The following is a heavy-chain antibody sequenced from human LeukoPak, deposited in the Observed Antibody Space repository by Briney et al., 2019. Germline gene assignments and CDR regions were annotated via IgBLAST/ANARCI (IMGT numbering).Heavy chain of an antibody. CDR3: ARGYDYVWGSPDAFDI. CDR2: ISSSGSTI. D-gene: IGHD3-16*01. J-gene: IGHJ3*02. Sequence: TGGSLRLSCAASGFTFSDYYMSWIRQAPGKGLEWVSYISSSGSTIYYADSVKGRFTISRDNAKNSLYLQMNSLRAEDTAVYYCARGYDYVWGSPDAFDIWGQGTMVTVSS. V-gene: IGHV3-11*04. CDR1: GFTFSDYY.